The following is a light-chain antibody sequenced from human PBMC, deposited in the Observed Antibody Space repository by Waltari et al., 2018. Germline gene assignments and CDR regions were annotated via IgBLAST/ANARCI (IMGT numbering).Light chain of an antibody. J-gene: IGLJ2*01. CDR3: SSYTSSSTLV. V-gene: IGLV2-14*03. Sequence: QSALTQPASVSGSPGQSITISCPGTRSDVGAYNYVSWYQQHPVKAPKLLIYEVSNRPSGISNRFSGSKSGSTASLTISGLQAEDEADYYCSSYTSSSTLVFGGGTKLTVL. CDR2: EVS. CDR1: RSDVGAYNY.